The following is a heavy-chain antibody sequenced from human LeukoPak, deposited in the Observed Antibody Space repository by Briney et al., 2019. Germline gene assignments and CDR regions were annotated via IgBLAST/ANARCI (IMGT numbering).Heavy chain of an antibody. J-gene: IGHJ5*02. D-gene: IGHD4-17*01. CDR1: GGSISSYY. CDR2: IYTSRST. CDR3: ARLWYGDYGSGNWFDP. Sequence: PSETLSLTCTVSGGSISSYYWSWIRQPPGKGLEWIGYIYTSRSTNYNPSLKSRVTISVDTSKNQFSLKLSSVTAADTAVYYCARLWYGDYGSGNWFDPWGQGTLVTVSS. V-gene: IGHV4-4*09.